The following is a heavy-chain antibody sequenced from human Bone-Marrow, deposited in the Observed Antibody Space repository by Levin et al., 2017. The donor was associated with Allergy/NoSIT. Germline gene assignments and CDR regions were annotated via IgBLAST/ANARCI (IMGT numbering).Heavy chain of an antibody. CDR1: GFTFDDYA. CDR2: ISWNSGSI. J-gene: IGHJ6*02. D-gene: IGHD3-22*01. CDR3: AKDRGCDSSGYYSIGMDV. V-gene: IGHV3-9*01. Sequence: SLKISCAASGFTFDDYAMHWVRQVPGKGLEWVSYISWNSGSIDYADSVKGRFTISRDNAKNSLYLQKNSLRAEDTALYYCAKDRGCDSSGYYSIGMDVWGQGTTVTVSS.